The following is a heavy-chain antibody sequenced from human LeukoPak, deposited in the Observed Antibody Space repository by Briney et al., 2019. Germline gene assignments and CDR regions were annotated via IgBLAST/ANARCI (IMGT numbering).Heavy chain of an antibody. V-gene: IGHV4-39*07. CDR1: GGSISRSPYY. D-gene: IGHD2-21*02. CDR2: IHYSGST. J-gene: IGHJ4*02. CDR3: ARGKDEAYCGGDCYRLFDY. Sequence: PSETLSLTCTVSGGSISRSPYYWGWIRQPPGKGLEWIGNIHYSGSTDYNPPLKSRVTISVDTSKNQFSLKVISVTAADTAVYYCARGKDEAYCGGDCYRLFDYWGQGTLVTVSS.